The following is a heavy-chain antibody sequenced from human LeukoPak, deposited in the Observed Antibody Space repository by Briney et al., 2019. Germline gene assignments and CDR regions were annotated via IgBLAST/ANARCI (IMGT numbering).Heavy chain of an antibody. J-gene: IGHJ4*02. CDR3: AKWGDYDILTGYYVPDY. V-gene: IGHV3-23*01. D-gene: IGHD3-9*01. CDR1: GFTFTNYA. Sequence: PGTSLRLSCVASGFTFTNYAMSWVRQAPGKGLEWVSAITGSDGTSHYADSVKGRFTISRDNSKNTLYLQVNSLRAEDTAVYYCAKWGDYDILTGYYVPDYWGQGTLVTASS. CDR2: ITGSDGTS.